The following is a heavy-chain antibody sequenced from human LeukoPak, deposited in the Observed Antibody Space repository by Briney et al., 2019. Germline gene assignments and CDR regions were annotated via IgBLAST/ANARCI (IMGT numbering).Heavy chain of an antibody. J-gene: IGHJ5*02. CDR3: AKGITIFGVAPNWFDP. CDR2: ISGSGGST. CDR1: GFTFSSYA. D-gene: IGHD3-3*01. Sequence: GGSLRLSCAASGFTFSSYAMSWVRQAPGKGLEGVSAISGSGGSTYYADSVKGRFTISRDNSKNTLYLQMNSLRAEDTAVYYCAKGITIFGVAPNWFDPWGQGTLVTVSS. V-gene: IGHV3-23*01.